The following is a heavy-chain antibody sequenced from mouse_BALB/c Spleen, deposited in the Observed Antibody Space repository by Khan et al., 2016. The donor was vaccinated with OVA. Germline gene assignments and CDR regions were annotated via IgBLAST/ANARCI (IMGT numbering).Heavy chain of an antibody. J-gene: IGHJ2*01. CDR1: GYTFINYW. D-gene: IGHD1-1*01. Sequence: VQLQQSGAELAKPGASVKMSCKASGYTFINYWILWIKQRPGQGLEWIGYINPSTGYNEYNQNFKDKVTLTEDKYTSTAYLQLRSLPSEDSTVYYCARRGLRWDFDYWGQGTTLTVSS. V-gene: IGHV1-7*01. CDR3: ARRGLRWDFDY. CDR2: INPSTGYN.